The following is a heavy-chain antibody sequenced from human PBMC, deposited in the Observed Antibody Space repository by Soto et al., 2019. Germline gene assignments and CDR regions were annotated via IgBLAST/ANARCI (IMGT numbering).Heavy chain of an antibody. V-gene: IGHV4-31*03. CDR1: GGSVSSGAYY. J-gene: IGHJ3*02. CDR3: ARARLRAVYAFDI. D-gene: IGHD5-12*01. Sequence: PSETLSLTCTVFGGSVSSGAYYWTWIRQRPGKGLEWIGYIYYSGSTYYSPSLKSRLSISLDTSKNQFSLRLSSVTAADTAMYYCARARLRAVYAFDIWGQGTMVTVSS. CDR2: IYYSGST.